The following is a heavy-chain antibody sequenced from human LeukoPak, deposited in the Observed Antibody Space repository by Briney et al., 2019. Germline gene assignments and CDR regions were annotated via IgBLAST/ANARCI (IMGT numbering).Heavy chain of an antibody. CDR1: GFTFSSYG. CDR3: AKESSPNYYGSGSYPFDY. CDR2: ISYDGSNK. D-gene: IGHD3-10*01. Sequence: GGSLRLSCAASGFTFSSYGMHWVRQAPGKGLEWVAVISYDGSNKYYADSVKGRFTISRDNSKNTLYLQMNSLRAEDTAVYYCAKESSPNYYGSGSYPFDYWGQGTLVTVSS. J-gene: IGHJ4*02. V-gene: IGHV3-30*18.